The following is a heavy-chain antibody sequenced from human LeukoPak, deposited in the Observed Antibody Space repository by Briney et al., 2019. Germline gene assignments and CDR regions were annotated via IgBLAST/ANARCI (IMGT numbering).Heavy chain of an antibody. Sequence: SETLSLTCTVSGGAISISSYYWGWIRQPPGKGLEWIGSIYYSGSTYYNPSLKSRVTISVDTSKNHLSLKLRSVTAADTAVYFCARYNNYYGSGYGFDPWGQGTLVTVSS. CDR2: IYYSGST. D-gene: IGHD3-10*01. V-gene: IGHV4-39*01. J-gene: IGHJ5*02. CDR1: GGAISISSYY. CDR3: ARYNNYYGSGYGFDP.